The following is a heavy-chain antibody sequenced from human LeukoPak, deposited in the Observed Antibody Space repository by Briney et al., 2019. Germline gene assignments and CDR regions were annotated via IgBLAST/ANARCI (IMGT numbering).Heavy chain of an antibody. D-gene: IGHD5-12*01. V-gene: IGHV3-23*01. CDR1: GFTFSSYA. CDR3: AKNRGYDYYSYMDV. J-gene: IGHJ6*03. Sequence: GGSLRLSCAASGFTFSSYAMSWVRQAPGKGLEWVSTISGGGGSTYYADSVKGRITISRDSSKNTLFLQMDSLRAVDTAVYYCAKNRGYDYYSYMDVWGKGTTVTVSS. CDR2: ISGGGGST.